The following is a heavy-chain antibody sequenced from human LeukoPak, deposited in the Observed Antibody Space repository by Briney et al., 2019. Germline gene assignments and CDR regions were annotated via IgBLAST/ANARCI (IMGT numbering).Heavy chain of an antibody. CDR2: ISYSGDT. V-gene: IGHV4-59*11. D-gene: IGHD7-27*01. CDR1: GGSISRHC. J-gene: IGHJ3*02. CDR3: ASDQPGDEADAFEI. Sequence: SETLSLTCTVSGGSISRHCWSWVRQPPGKGLECIGTISYSGDTYYNPSLGSRVTISVDPSKNQFSLTLYSVTAADTAVYYCASDQPGDEADAFEIWGQGTMVTVSS.